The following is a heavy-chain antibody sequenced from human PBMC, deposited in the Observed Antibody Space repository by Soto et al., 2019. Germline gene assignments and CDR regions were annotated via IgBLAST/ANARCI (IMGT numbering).Heavy chain of an antibody. J-gene: IGHJ4*02. D-gene: IGHD6-6*01. V-gene: IGHV2-5*02. CDR1: GFSLSTSEVG. Sequence: QITLKESGPTLVKPTQTLPLTCTFSGFSLSTSEVGVGWIRQPPGKALEWLALIYWDDDKRYSPSLKSRLTITKDTSKNQVVLTMTNMDPVDTATYYCAREYSLLPLDFWGQGTLVTVSS. CDR2: IYWDDDK. CDR3: AREYSLLPLDF.